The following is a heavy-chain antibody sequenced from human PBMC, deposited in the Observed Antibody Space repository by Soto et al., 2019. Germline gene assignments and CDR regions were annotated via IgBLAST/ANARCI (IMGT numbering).Heavy chain of an antibody. CDR3: ARGGVVTRHFGS. J-gene: IGHJ4*02. CDR1: GGAISSGGYH. V-gene: IGHV4-31*03. CDR2: TFHSGST. D-gene: IGHD3-3*01. Sequence: QVHLQESGPGLVKPSQTLSLTCNVSGGAISSGGYHWSWIRQYPGKGLEWIGHTFHSGSTNYNPSLQSRLTISVDTSKNQFSLHLISVTAADTAVYFCARGGVVTRHFGSWGQGTLVTVSS.